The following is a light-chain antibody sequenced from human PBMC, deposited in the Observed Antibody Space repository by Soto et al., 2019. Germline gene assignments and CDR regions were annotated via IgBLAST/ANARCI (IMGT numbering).Light chain of an antibody. CDR3: QQYGSSPRT. CDR1: QSVSSSY. Sequence: EIVLTQSPGTLSLSPGERATLSCRARQSVSSSYLAWYQQKPSQAPRLLIYGASSRATGIPDRFSGSGSGTDFTLTISRLEPEDFAVYYCQQYGSSPRTFGQGTNVEI. CDR2: GAS. J-gene: IGKJ1*01. V-gene: IGKV3-20*01.